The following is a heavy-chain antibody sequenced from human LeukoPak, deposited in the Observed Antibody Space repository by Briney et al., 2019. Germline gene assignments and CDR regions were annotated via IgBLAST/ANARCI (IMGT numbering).Heavy chain of an antibody. CDR2: IYYSGST. CDR3: ARLRDLYNIFDY. J-gene: IGHJ4*02. Sequence: SETLSLTCTVSGGSISNSYWSWIRQPPGKGLEWIGYIYYSGSTNYNPSLKSRVTISVDTSKNQFSLKLSSVTAADTAVYYCARLRDLYNIFDYWGQGTLVTVSS. D-gene: IGHD1-1*01. CDR1: GGSISNSY. V-gene: IGHV4-59*12.